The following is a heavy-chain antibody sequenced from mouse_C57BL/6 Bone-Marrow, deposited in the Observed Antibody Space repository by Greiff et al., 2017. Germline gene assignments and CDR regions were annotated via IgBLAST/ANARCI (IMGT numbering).Heavy chain of an antibody. CDR3: TKGGGCDRPGYLDV. CDR1: GFTFRDAW. Sequence: EVTLLESGGGLVQPGGSMTLSCAASGFTFRDAWLDWFRQSLEKGLVWVAGIRNKANNHETYYAESMQGWFTLSRDDYKLSASLQLYSLRAEDTGIKYCTKGGGCDRPGYLDVWGTGTTVTVSS. CDR2: IRNKANNHET. V-gene: IGHV6-6*01. J-gene: IGHJ1*03. D-gene: IGHD1-1*01.